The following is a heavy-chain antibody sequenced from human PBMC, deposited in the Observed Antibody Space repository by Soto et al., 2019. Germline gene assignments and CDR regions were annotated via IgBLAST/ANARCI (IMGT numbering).Heavy chain of an antibody. CDR2: ISASVGST. CDR3: AKGGQSYDY. CDR1: GFTFSNYA. Sequence: GGSLRLSCAASGFTFSNYAMSWVRQAPGKGLEWVSAISASVGSTYYTDSVKGRFTISRDNSKNTLYLQTNSLRAEDTAVYYCAKGGQSYDYWGQGTLVTVSA. J-gene: IGHJ4*02. V-gene: IGHV3-23*01. D-gene: IGHD3-10*01.